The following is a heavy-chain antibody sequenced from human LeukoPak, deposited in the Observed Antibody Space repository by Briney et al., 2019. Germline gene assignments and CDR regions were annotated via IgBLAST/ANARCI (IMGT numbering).Heavy chain of an antibody. J-gene: IGHJ6*02. V-gene: IGHV3-7*03. CDR1: GFTFGSYW. CDR2: IKQDESEK. Sequence: GGSLRLSCAASGFTFGSYWMGWVRQAPGKGLEWVANIKQDESEKYYVDSVKGRFTISRDNAKNSLYLQMNSLRAEDTAVYYCGRGMDVWGQGTTVTVSS. CDR3: GRGMDV.